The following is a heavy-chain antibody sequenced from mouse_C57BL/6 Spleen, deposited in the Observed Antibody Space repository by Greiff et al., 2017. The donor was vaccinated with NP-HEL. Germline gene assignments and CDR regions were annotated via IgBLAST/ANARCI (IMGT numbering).Heavy chain of an antibody. CDR1: GYTFTSYW. J-gene: IGHJ2*01. D-gene: IGHD6-1*01. CDR3: ARKASYYFDD. V-gene: IGHV1-61*01. Sequence: VQLQQPGAELVRPGSSVKLSCKASGYTFTSYWMDWVKQRPGQGLEWIGNIYPSDSETHYNQKFKDKATLTVDKSSSTAYMQLSSLTSEDSAVYYCARKASYYFDDWGQGTTLTVSS. CDR2: IYPSDSET.